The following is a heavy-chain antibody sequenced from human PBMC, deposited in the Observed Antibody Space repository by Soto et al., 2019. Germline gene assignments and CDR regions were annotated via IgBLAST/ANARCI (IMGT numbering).Heavy chain of an antibody. D-gene: IGHD2-2*01. CDR3: ARAECSTPNCLPAYYRYGGQV. Sequence: GGSLSLSCAASGFSFSNFEMHWVRQAPGKGLEWVSYINTAGSTNYYPESVKGRFTISRDNARNSLFLQMNSLRAEDTAVYYCARAECSTPNCLPAYYRYGGQVSSQGTTVIVSS. CDR1: GFSFSNFE. V-gene: IGHV3-48*03. J-gene: IGHJ6*02. CDR2: INTAGSTN.